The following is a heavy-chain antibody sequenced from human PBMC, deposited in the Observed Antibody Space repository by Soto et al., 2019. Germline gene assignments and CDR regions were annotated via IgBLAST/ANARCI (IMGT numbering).Heavy chain of an antibody. V-gene: IGHV1-46*01. CDR2: INPSGGST. D-gene: IGHD2-21*02. CDR1: GYTFTSYY. J-gene: IGHJ5*02. CDR3: ARDRLAYCGGDCYYGWFDP. Sequence: ASVKVSCKASGYTFTSYYMHWVRQAPGQGLEWMGIINPSGGSTSYAQKFQGRVTMTRDTSTSTVYMELSSLRSEDTAVYYCARDRLAYCGGDCYYGWFDPWGQGTLVTVSS.